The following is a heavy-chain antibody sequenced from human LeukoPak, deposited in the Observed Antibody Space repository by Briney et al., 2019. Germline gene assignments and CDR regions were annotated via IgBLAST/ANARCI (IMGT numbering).Heavy chain of an antibody. V-gene: IGHV4-34*01. Sequence: SETLSLTCAVYGVSFSGYFWSWIRQPPGKGLEWIGEINRSGSTTYNPSLKSRVTISVDTSKNQFSLKLNSVTAADTAVYYCARVTEDSYYYDSSGYYYYFDYWGQGTLVTVSS. CDR1: GVSFSGYF. D-gene: IGHD3-22*01. J-gene: IGHJ4*02. CDR2: INRSGST. CDR3: ARVTEDSYYYDSSGYYYYFDY.